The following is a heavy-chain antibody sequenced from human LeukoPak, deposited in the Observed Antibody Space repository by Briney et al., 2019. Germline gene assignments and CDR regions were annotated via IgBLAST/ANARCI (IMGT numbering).Heavy chain of an antibody. D-gene: IGHD6-6*01. Sequence: GGSLRLSCAASGFTFSSYPMSWVRQAPGKGLEWVSLISWDGGSTYYADSVKGRFTISRDNSKNSLYLQMNSLRTEDTALYYCAKTGLEQLVGIGVDYWGQGTLVTVSS. CDR3: AKTGLEQLVGIGVDY. CDR2: ISWDGGST. J-gene: IGHJ4*02. V-gene: IGHV3-43*01. CDR1: GFTFSSYP.